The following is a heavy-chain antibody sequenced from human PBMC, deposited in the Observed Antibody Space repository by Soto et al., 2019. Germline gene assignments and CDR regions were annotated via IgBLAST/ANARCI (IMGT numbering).Heavy chain of an antibody. V-gene: IGHV1-69*06. D-gene: IGHD3-10*01. Sequence: SVKVSCKASGGTFSSYAISWVRQAPGHGLEWMGGIIPIFGTANYAQKFQGRVTITADKSTSTAYMELSSLRSEDTAVYYCARDGDKYGSGSYGGMDVWGQGTTVTVSS. J-gene: IGHJ6*02. CDR1: GGTFSSYA. CDR2: IIPIFGTA. CDR3: ARDGDKYGSGSYGGMDV.